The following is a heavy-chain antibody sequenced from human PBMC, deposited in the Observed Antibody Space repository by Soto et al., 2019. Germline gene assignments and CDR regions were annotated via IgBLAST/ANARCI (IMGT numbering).Heavy chain of an antibody. Sequence: QVQLQQWGAGLLKPSETLSLTCAVYGGSFSGYYWTWIRRPPGTGLEWIWEINHSGSTNYNPSLKSRVTISVDTAKNQFSLKLTSVTAADTAVYYCARDKSTGLFDYWGQGTLVPVSS. CDR3: ARDKSTGLFDY. CDR2: INHSGST. V-gene: IGHV4-34*01. J-gene: IGHJ4*02. D-gene: IGHD2-8*02. CDR1: GGSFSGYY.